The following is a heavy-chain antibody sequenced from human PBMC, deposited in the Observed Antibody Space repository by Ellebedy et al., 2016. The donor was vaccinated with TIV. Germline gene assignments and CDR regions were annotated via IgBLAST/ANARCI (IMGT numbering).Heavy chain of an antibody. J-gene: IGHJ4*02. D-gene: IGHD3-22*01. CDR2: IKEDGSEK. CDR1: GFTFSGYW. Sequence: GESLKISXAASGFTFSGYWISWVRQAPGKGLEWVANIKEDGSEKYYVDSVKGRFTISRDNAKNSIYLQMNSLRAEDTAVFYCARGSNYDGSDYPWAYWGQGVLVAVSS. V-gene: IGHV3-7*02. CDR3: ARGSNYDGSDYPWAY.